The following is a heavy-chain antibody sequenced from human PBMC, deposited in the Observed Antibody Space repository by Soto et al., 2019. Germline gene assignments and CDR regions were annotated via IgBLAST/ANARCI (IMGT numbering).Heavy chain of an antibody. D-gene: IGHD5-18*01. CDR2: ITGKTGTT. CDR1: GFTFTNYV. Sequence: GGSLRLSCEASGFTFTNYVMSWVRQSPGKGLEWEWVSAITGKTGTTYLADSVKSRFTVSRDNTKNTLFLQMNSLKAEDTGVYYCAKGSASARPYYFDSWGQGALVTVSS. V-gene: IGHV3-23*01. J-gene: IGHJ4*02. CDR3: AKGSASARPYYFDS.